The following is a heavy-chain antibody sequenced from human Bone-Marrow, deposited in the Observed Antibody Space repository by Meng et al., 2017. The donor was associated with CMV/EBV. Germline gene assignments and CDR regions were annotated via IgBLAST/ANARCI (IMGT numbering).Heavy chain of an antibody. Sequence: GESLKISCAASGFTFSSYEMNWVRQAPGKGLEWVSYISSSGSTIYYADSVKGRFTISRDNAKNSLYLQMNSLRAEDTAVYYCAREEAAHYYYYGMDVWGQGTTVTVPS. D-gene: IGHD2-15*01. CDR2: ISSSGSTI. CDR3: AREEAAHYYYYGMDV. J-gene: IGHJ6*02. V-gene: IGHV3-48*03. CDR1: GFTFSSYE.